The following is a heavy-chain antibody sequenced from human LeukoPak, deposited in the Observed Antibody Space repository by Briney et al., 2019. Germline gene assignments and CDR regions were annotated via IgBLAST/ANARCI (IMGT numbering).Heavy chain of an antibody. CDR1: GGSISSYY. Sequence: SETLSLTCTVSGGSISSYYWSWIRQPPGKGLEWIGYIYYSGSTNYNPSLKSRVTISVDTSKTQFSLKLSSVTAADTAVYYCARDTYYYDSSGNPSRAFDIWGQGTMVTVSS. CDR3: ARDTYYYDSSGNPSRAFDI. J-gene: IGHJ3*02. V-gene: IGHV4-59*01. CDR2: IYYSGST. D-gene: IGHD3-22*01.